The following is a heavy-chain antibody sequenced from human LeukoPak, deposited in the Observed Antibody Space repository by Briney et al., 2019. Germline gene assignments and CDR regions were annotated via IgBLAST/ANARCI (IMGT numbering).Heavy chain of an antibody. CDR2: ITPYNGGT. Sequence: ASVKVSCKASGYTFIDYYMQWVRQAPGQGLEWMGWITPYNGGTNYAQRFQDRVTMTWDTSIGTANMGLSGLKSDDTAVYYCARDRADNFDSSGYYPDGLDIWGQGTMVTVS. J-gene: IGHJ3*02. CDR1: GYTFIDYY. CDR3: ARDRADNFDSSGYYPDGLDI. V-gene: IGHV1-2*02. D-gene: IGHD3-22*01.